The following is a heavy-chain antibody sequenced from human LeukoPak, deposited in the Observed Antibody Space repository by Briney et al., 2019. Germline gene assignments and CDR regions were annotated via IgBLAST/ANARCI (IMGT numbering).Heavy chain of an antibody. CDR2: IYPGDSDT. CDR3: ARQTEMERRT. V-gene: IGHV5-51*01. J-gene: IGHJ5*02. D-gene: IGHD5-24*01. CDR1: GYNFTTYW. Sequence: GESLQISCKGSGYNFTTYWIGWVRQMPGKGLEWMGIIYPGDSDTRYSPSFQGQVTISADKSISTAYLQWSSLKASDTAMYYCARQTEMERRTWGQGTLVTVSS.